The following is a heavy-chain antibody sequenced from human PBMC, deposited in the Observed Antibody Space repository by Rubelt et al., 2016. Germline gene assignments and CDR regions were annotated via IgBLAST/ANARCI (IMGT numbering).Heavy chain of an antibody. CDR1: GGSISSYY. D-gene: IGHD4-11*01. V-gene: IGHV4-59*01. Sequence: GPGLVKPSETLSLTCTVSGGSISSYYWSWIRQPPGKGLERIGYIYYSGSTNYNPSLKSRVTISVDTSKNQFSLKLSSVTAADTAVYYCARRLGRGYGMDVWGQGTTVTVSS. J-gene: IGHJ6*02. CDR2: IYYSGST. CDR3: ARRLGRGYGMDV.